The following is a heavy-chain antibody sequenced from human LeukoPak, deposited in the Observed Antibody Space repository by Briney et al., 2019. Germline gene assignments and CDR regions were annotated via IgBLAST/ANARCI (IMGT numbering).Heavy chain of an antibody. J-gene: IGHJ4*02. V-gene: IGHV3-7*03. CDR1: GFTVSSNY. D-gene: IGHD2-2*01. CDR3: ARARIVVVPAAMFDY. CDR2: IKQDGSEK. Sequence: GGSLRLSCAASGFTVSSNYMSWVRQAPGKGLEWVANIKQDGSEKYYVDSVKGRFTISRDNAKNSLYLQMNSLRAEDTAVYYCARARIVVVPAAMFDYWGQGTLVTVSS.